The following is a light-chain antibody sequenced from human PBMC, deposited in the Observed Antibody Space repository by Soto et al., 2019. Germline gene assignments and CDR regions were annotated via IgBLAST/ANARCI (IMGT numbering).Light chain of an antibody. Sequence: EIVLTQSPATLSLSPGERSPLSCRASQSVSSYLAWYQQKPGQAPRLLIYDASNRATGIPARFSGSGSGTDLTLTISSLEPEDFAVYYFQQRSNWPLTFGGGTKVEIK. CDR1: QSVSSY. V-gene: IGKV3-11*01. CDR3: QQRSNWPLT. J-gene: IGKJ4*01. CDR2: DAS.